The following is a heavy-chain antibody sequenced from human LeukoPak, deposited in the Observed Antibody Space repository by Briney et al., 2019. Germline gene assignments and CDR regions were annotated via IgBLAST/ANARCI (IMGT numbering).Heavy chain of an antibody. Sequence: PGGSLRLSCAVSVITFSDHDMDWVRQAPGKGLEWCGRTKNKGNSYTREYSASVKGRFTISRDDSKNSLYLQINSLKTEDTAVYYCVAMIREVGYWGQGTLVTVSS. V-gene: IGHV3-72*01. CDR3: VAMIREVGY. D-gene: IGHD3-10*01. CDR2: TKNKGNSYTR. J-gene: IGHJ4*02. CDR1: VITFSDHD.